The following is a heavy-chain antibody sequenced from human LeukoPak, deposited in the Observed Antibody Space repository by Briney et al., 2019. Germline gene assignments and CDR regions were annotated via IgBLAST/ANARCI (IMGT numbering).Heavy chain of an antibody. CDR3: ARRLTYDSRAYYCLDY. D-gene: IGHD3-22*01. CDR2: IFPGDSDT. CDR1: GYNFNKYW. J-gene: IGHJ4*02. V-gene: IGHV5-51*01. Sequence: GESLKISCQGSGYNFNKYWIGWVRQMPGKGPEWMGIIFPGDSDTRYSPSFQGQVTISADKSISTAYLQWSSLKASDTAMYYCARRLTYDSRAYYCLDYWGQGTLLTVSS.